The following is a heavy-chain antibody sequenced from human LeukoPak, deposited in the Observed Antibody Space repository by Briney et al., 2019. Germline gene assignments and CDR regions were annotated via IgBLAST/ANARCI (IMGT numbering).Heavy chain of an antibody. Sequence: GGSLRLSCAASGFTFSSYAMHWVRQAPGKGLEWVAVISYDGSNKYYADSVKGRFTISRDNSKNTLYLQMNSLRAEDTAVYYCARHSYDILTGYPPMYFDYWGQGTLVTVSS. CDR1: GFTFSSYA. J-gene: IGHJ4*02. CDR2: ISYDGSNK. D-gene: IGHD3-9*01. CDR3: ARHSYDILTGYPPMYFDY. V-gene: IGHV3-30-3*01.